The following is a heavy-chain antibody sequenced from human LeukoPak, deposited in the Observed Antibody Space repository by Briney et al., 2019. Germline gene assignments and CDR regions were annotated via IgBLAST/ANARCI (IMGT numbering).Heavy chain of an antibody. CDR1: GGSFSGYC. CDR2: INHDRTT. J-gene: IGHJ4*02. CDR3: ARVMVATYYFDY. V-gene: IGHV4-34*01. D-gene: IGHD5-12*01. Sequence: SETLSLTCAVFGGSFSGYCWNWIRQPPGKGLEWIAEINHDRTTKYNPSLKSRVTISVDTSRNQFSLKLSSVTAADTAVYYCARVMVATYYFDYWGQGTLVTVSS.